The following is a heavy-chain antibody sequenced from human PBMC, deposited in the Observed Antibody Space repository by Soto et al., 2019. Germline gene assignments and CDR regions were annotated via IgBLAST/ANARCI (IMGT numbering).Heavy chain of an antibody. J-gene: IGHJ5*01. D-gene: IGHD4-4*01. Sequence: SETLSLTCAVSGGSMRSGGYYWSWIRQHPGKGLEWIGYIYYSGSTYYNPSLKSRVTISVDTSKNQFSLKLSSVTAADTAVYYCARVSPPMTTVAWFDPWGQGTLVTVSS. V-gene: IGHV4-31*11. CDR3: ARVSPPMTTVAWFDP. CDR1: GGSMRSGGYY. CDR2: IYYSGST.